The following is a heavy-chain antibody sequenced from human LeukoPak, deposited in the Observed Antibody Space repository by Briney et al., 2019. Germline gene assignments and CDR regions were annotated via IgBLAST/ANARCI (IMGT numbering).Heavy chain of an antibody. CDR1: GFTFSNYW. CDR3: ANTVGHYAHS. D-gene: IGHD4-11*01. CDR2: IHQDGSEK. Sequence: GGSLRFSCAASGFTFSNYWMTWVRQALGKGLEWVASIHQDGSEKHSIDSGRFTISRDNAENSLYLQMDSLRDEDTAVYYCANTVGHYAHSWGQGTLVTVSS. J-gene: IGHJ4*02. V-gene: IGHV3-7*05.